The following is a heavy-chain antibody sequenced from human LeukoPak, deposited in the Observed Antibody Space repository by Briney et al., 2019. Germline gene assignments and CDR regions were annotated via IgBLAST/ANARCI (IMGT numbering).Heavy chain of an antibody. CDR3: ARDGGTGVCDY. J-gene: IGHJ4*02. CDR2: IYYSGST. Sequence: PSETLSLTCTVSGGSISSYYWSWIRQPPGKGLEWIGYIYYSGSTNYNPSLKSRVTISVDTSKNQFSLKLSSVTAADTAVYYCARDGGTGVCDYWGQGTLVTVSS. CDR1: GGSISSYY. V-gene: IGHV4-59*01. D-gene: IGHD3-10*01.